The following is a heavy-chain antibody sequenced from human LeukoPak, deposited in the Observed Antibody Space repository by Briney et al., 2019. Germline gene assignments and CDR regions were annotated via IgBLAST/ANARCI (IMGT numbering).Heavy chain of an antibody. D-gene: IGHD4-23*01. CDR1: GYTFTSYY. J-gene: IGHJ6*03. CDR2: IIPIFGTA. Sequence: SVKVSCKASGYTFTSYYMHWVRQAPGQGLEWMGGIIPIFGTANYAQKFQGRVTITADESTSTAYMELSSLRSEDTAVYYCARHAEGGYGGNSGYYYYYMDVWGKGTTVTVSS. V-gene: IGHV1-69*13. CDR3: ARHAEGGYGGNSGYYYYYMDV.